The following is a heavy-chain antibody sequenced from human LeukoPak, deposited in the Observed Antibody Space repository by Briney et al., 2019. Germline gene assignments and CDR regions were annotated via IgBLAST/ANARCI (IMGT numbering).Heavy chain of an antibody. Sequence: GGSLRLSCAASGFTFNYAWMSWVRQVPGKGLEWVGQTVSEIDGGTTDYAAPVKGRFTISRDDSKSTLYLQMNSLKIEDTAVYYCTTDEDWNYARKDVWGQGATVIVSS. CDR1: GFTFNYAW. D-gene: IGHD1-7*01. CDR2: TVSEIDGGTT. J-gene: IGHJ6*02. CDR3: TTDEDWNYARKDV. V-gene: IGHV3-15*04.